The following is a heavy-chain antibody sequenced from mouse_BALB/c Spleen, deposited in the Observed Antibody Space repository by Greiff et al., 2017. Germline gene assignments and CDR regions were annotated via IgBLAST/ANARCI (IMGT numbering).Heavy chain of an antibody. V-gene: IGHV5-6*01. J-gene: IGHJ1*01. CDR3: ARGGEDFDV. CDR1: GFTFSSYG. Sequence: EVKLMESGGDLVKPGGSLKLSCAASGFTFSSYGMSWVRQTPDKRLEWVATISSGGSYTYYPDSVKGRFTISRDNAKNTLYLQMSSLKSEDTAMYYCARGGEDFDVWGAGTTVTVSS. CDR2: ISSGGSYT.